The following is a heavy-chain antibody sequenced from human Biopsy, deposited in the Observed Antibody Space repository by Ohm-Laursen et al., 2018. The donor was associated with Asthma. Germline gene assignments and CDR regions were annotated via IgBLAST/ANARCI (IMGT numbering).Heavy chain of an antibody. V-gene: IGHV3-48*01. Sequence: SLRLSCAASGFTFSSYSMNWVRQAPGKGLEWVSYISSSSSTIYYADSVKGRFTISRDNAKNSLYLQMNSLRAEDSALYYCARAPETTIIRFFDIWGQGTMVTVSS. CDR2: ISSSSSTI. J-gene: IGHJ3*02. CDR3: ARAPETTIIRFFDI. CDR1: GFTFSSYS. D-gene: IGHD1-1*01.